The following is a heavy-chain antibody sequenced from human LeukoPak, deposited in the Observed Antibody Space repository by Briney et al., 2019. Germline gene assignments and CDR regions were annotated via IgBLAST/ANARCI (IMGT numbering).Heavy chain of an antibody. J-gene: IGHJ3*02. Sequence: GGSLRLSCAASGFTFSSYSMNWVRQAPGKGLEWVAVISYDGSNKYYADSVKGRFTISRDNSKNTLYLQMNSLRAEDTAVYYCAKLSPKAGNDDGRDAFDIWGQGTMVTVSS. CDR1: GFTFSSYS. CDR3: AKLSPKAGNDDGRDAFDI. CDR2: ISYDGSNK. D-gene: IGHD1-1*01. V-gene: IGHV3-30*18.